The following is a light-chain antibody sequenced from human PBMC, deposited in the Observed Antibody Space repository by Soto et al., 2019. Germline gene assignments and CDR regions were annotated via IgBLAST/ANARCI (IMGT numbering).Light chain of an antibody. CDR1: RSISNW. J-gene: IGKJ2*01. CDR2: KAS. Sequence: DIQMTQSPSTLSASVGDRVTITCRASRSISNWLAWYQQKPGKAPKLLIYKASSLESGVPSRFSGSGSGTEFTLTISSLQPDDFATYYCQEYNAFSRTSGQGTKLQIK. V-gene: IGKV1-5*03. CDR3: QEYNAFSRT.